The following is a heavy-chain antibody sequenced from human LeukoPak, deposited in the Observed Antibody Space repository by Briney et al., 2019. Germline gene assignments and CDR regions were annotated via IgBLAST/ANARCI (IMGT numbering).Heavy chain of an antibody. CDR1: GFTFSSYG. J-gene: IGHJ4*02. D-gene: IGHD2-21*01. CDR2: ISYDGSNK. Sequence: GRSLRLSCAASGFTFSSYGMHWVRQAPGKGLEWVAVISYDGSNKYYADSVKGRFTISRDNSKNTLYLQMNSLRAEDTAVYYCAKGGDSPVFDYWGQGTLVTVSS. V-gene: IGHV3-30*18. CDR3: AKGGDSPVFDY.